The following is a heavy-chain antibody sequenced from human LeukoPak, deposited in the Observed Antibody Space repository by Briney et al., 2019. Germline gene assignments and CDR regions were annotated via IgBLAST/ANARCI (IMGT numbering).Heavy chain of an antibody. CDR2: IYHSGST. V-gene: IGHV4-4*02. J-gene: IGHJ6*02. Sequence: SETLSLTCAVSGGSISSSNWWSWVRQPPGKGLEWIGEIYHSGSTNYNPSLKSRVTISVDKSKNQFSLKLSSVTAADTAVYYCARESIAVAGYYYYGMDVWGQGTTVTVSS. D-gene: IGHD6-19*01. CDR1: GGSISSSNW. CDR3: ARESIAVAGYYYYGMDV.